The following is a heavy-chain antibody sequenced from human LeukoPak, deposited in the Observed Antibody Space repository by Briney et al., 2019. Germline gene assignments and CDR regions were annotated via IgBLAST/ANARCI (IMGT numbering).Heavy chain of an antibody. CDR3: AKVSSSGSDSDY. D-gene: IGHD3-22*01. CDR2: IYYSGST. CDR1: GGSISSYY. Sequence: SETLSLTCTVSGGSISSYYWSWIRQPPGKGLEWIGYIYYSGSTNYNPSLKSRVTISVDTSKNQFSLKLSSVTAADTAVYYCAKVSSSGSDSDYWGQGTLVTVSS. J-gene: IGHJ4*02. V-gene: IGHV4-59*01.